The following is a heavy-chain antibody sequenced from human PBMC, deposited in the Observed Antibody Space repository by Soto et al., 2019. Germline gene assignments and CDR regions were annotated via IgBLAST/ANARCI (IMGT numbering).Heavy chain of an antibody. V-gene: IGHV3-23*01. Sequence: GGSLRLSCAASGFTFSSYAMTWVRQAPGKGLEWVSAIIGSGGNTYHADSVKGRLTISRDNSKNTLYLQMNSLRAEDTAVYYCAKDGRQYYFYSYMDDWGKGTTVSVTS. CDR3: AKDGRQYYFYSYMDD. J-gene: IGHJ6*03. CDR1: GFTFSSYA. CDR2: IIGSGGNT. D-gene: IGHD1-26*01.